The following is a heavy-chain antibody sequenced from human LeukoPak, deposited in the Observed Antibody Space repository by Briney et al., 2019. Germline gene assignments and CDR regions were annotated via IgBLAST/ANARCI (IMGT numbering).Heavy chain of an antibody. J-gene: IGHJ4*02. CDR3: STYRQVLLPFES. Sequence: GGSLRLSCAASGFTFSTFAMIWVRQPPGKGLEWVSSIFPGGGEIHYADSVRGRFTISRDNSKNTLSLQMNSLRAGDTAIYYCSTYRQVLLPFESWGKGTLSPSPQ. CDR2: IFPGGGEI. D-gene: IGHD2-8*02. V-gene: IGHV3-23*01. CDR1: GFTFSTFA.